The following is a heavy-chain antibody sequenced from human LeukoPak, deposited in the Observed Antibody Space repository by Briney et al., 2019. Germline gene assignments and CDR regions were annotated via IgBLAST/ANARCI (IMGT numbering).Heavy chain of an antibody. J-gene: IGHJ4*02. CDR2: ISYDGRNK. D-gene: IGHD5-24*01. CDR1: GFIFSSYG. Sequence: GRSLRLSCAASGFIFSSYGMPWVRQAPGKGLEWVAVISYDGRNKYYADSVKGRFTISRDNSKNTLYLQMNSLRAEDTALYYCSKATPPRDGSNPDYWGQGTLVTVSS. CDR3: SKATPPRDGSNPDY. V-gene: IGHV3-30*18.